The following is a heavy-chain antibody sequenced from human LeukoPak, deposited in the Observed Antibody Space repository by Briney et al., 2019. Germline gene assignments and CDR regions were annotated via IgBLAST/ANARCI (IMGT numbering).Heavy chain of an antibody. D-gene: IGHD2-21*02. V-gene: IGHV1-2*02. CDR1: GYTFTGYY. CDR2: INPNSGGT. CDR3: ARVGVTHYYYYMDV. Sequence: ASVKVSCKASGYTFTGYYMHWVRRAPGQGLEWMGWINPNSGGTNYAQKFQGRVTMTRDTSISTAYMELSRLRSDDTAVYYCARVGVTHYYYYMDVWGKGTTVTVSS. J-gene: IGHJ6*03.